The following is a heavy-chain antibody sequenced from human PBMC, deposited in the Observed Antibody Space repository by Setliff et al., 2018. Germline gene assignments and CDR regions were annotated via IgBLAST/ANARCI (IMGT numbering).Heavy chain of an antibody. CDR1: GFSISSGYY. CDR3: ARAHTWSLPNHNSGYPGWFDP. V-gene: IGHV4-38-2*01. J-gene: IGHJ5*02. Sequence: SETLSLTCAVSGFSISSGYYWGWIRQPPGKGLEWIVNIHHSGIAYYNPSLKSRVTMSVDTSKNHVSLKLSSVTAADTAVYYCARAHTWSLPNHNSGYPGWFDPWGQGTLVTVSS. CDR2: IHHSGIA. D-gene: IGHD3-22*01.